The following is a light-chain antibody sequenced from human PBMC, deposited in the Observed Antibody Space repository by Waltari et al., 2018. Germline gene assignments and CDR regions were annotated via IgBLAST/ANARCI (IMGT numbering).Light chain of an antibody. V-gene: IGLV2-23*02. CDR3: CSYAGSHTWV. J-gene: IGLJ3*02. Sequence: QYALTQTASVSESPGQPIPISCTGTSSDVGNYHLVSWYLHHTGKAPNLILNEVNKRPSGVSNRFSGSKSGNTASLTISGLQAEDEADYFCCSYAGSHTWVFGRGTKVTVL. CDR2: EVN. CDR1: SSDVGNYHL.